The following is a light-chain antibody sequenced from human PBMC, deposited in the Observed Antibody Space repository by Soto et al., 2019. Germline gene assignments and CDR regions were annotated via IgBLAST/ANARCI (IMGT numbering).Light chain of an antibody. Sequence: DIQMTQSPSTLSASVGDRVTITCRASQSISSWLALYQQKPGRAPKLLIYKASSLETGVPSRFSGSGSGTEFTLIISSLQPDDFASYYCQQYGSSSPWTFGQGTKVEIK. J-gene: IGKJ1*01. CDR1: QSISSW. CDR3: QQYGSSSPWT. CDR2: KAS. V-gene: IGKV1-5*03.